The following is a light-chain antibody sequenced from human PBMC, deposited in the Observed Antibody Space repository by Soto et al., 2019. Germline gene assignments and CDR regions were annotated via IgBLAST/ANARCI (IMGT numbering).Light chain of an antibody. CDR3: SSYGGSNDLV. CDR2: EVT. J-gene: IGLJ2*01. V-gene: IGLV2-8*01. Sequence: QSALTQPPSASGSPGQSVTISCTGTRRDIGGYNYVSWYQQHPGKAPRLLIYEVTNRPSGVPDRFSGSKSGNTASLTVSGLQDEDEAVYYCSSYGGSNDLVFGGGTKLTVL. CDR1: RRDIGGYNY.